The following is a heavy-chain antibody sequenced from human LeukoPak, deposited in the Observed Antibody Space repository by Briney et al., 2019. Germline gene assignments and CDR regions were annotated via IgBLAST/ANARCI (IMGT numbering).Heavy chain of an antibody. CDR3: ARGLVGDTTDDFDY. D-gene: IGHD1-26*01. CDR1: GGSISSYY. CDR2: IYYSGST. J-gene: IGHJ4*02. Sequence: KPSETLSLTCTVSGGSISSYYWSWIRQPPGKGLEWIGYIYYSGSTNYNPSLKSRVTISVDTSKNQFSLKLSSVTAADTAVYYCARGLVGDTTDDFDYWGQGTLVTVCS. V-gene: IGHV4-59*08.